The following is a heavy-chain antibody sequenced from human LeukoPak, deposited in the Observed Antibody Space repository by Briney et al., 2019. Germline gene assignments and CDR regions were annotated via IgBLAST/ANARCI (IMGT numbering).Heavy chain of an antibody. D-gene: IGHD3-9*01. CDR3: ARGPYDILTGPIGMDV. J-gene: IGHJ6*04. Sequence: SETLSLTCAVYGGSFSGYYWSWIRQPPGKGLEWIGEINHSGSTNYNPSLKSRVTISVDTSKNQFSLKLSSVTAADTAVYYCARGPYDILTGPIGMDVWGRGTTVTVSS. V-gene: IGHV4-34*01. CDR2: INHSGST. CDR1: GGSFSGYY.